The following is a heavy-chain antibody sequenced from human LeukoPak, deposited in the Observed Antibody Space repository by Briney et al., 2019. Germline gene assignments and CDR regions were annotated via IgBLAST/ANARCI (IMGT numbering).Heavy chain of an antibody. J-gene: IGHJ6*03. Sequence: GASVKVSCKASGYTFTSYYMHWVRQAPGQGLEWMGWISAYNGNTNYAQKLQGRVTMTTDTSTSTAYMELRSLRSDDTAVYYCARDPGSYYYYYMDVWGKGTTVTVSS. CDR3: ARDPGSYYYYYMDV. CDR2: ISAYNGNT. D-gene: IGHD3-10*01. V-gene: IGHV1-18*04. CDR1: GYTFTSYY.